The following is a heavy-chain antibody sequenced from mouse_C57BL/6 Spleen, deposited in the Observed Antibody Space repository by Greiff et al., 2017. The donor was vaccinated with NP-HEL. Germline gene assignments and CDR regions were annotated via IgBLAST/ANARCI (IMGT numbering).Heavy chain of an antibody. V-gene: IGHV5-16*01. J-gene: IGHJ3*01. Sequence: EVKLMESEGGLVQPGSSMKLSCTASGFTFSDYYMAWVRQVPEKGLEWVANINSDGCSTYYLDSLKSRFIISRYNAKNILYLQMSSLKSEDTATYYCAREDGSYAWFAYWGQGTLVTVSA. D-gene: IGHD2-3*01. CDR3: AREDGSYAWFAY. CDR1: GFTFSDYY. CDR2: INSDGCST.